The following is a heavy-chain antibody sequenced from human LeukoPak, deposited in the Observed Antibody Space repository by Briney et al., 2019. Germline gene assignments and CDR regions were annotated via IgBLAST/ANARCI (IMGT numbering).Heavy chain of an antibody. J-gene: IGHJ4*02. Sequence: GGSLRLSCAASGFTFSSYWMHWVRQVPGKGLVCVSRINIDGTSTTYADSVKGRFTISRDNAKNALYLQMNSLKAEDTALYYCARGTSDWYGIDYWGQGALVNVSS. CDR2: INIDGTST. V-gene: IGHV3-74*03. CDR1: GFTFSSYW. D-gene: IGHD6-19*01. CDR3: ARGTSDWYGIDY.